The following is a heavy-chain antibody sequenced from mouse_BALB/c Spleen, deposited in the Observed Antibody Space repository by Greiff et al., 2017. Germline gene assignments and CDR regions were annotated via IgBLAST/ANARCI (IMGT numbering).Heavy chain of an antibody. CDR2: ISSGGGST. J-gene: IGHJ4*01. Sequence: EVQLVESGGGLVKPGGSLKLSCAASGFAFSSYDMSWVRQTPEKRLEWVAYISSGGGSTYYPDTVTGRFTISRDNAKNTLYLQMSSLKSEDTAMCYCARHGGASYAMGYGGQGTSVTGSS. CDR3: ARHGGASYAMGY. V-gene: IGHV5-12-1*01. CDR1: GFAFSSYD.